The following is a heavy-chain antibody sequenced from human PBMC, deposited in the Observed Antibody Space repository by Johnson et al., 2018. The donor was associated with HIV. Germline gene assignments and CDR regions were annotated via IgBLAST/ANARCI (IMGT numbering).Heavy chain of an antibody. CDR3: AKDRVGATSPQAQNAFDI. CDR1: GFTFSSYA. J-gene: IGHJ3*02. Sequence: QMQLVESGGGVVQPGRSLRLSCAASGFTFSSYAMHWVRQAPGKGLEWVAVISYDGSNKYYADSVKGRFTIPRDNSKNTLYLQMNSLRAEDTAVYYCAKDRVGATSPQAQNAFDIWGQGTMVTVSS. V-gene: IGHV3-30*04. CDR2: ISYDGSNK. D-gene: IGHD1-26*01.